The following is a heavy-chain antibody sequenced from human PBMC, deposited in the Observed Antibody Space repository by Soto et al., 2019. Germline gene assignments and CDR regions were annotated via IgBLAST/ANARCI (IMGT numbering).Heavy chain of an antibody. J-gene: IGHJ2*01. D-gene: IGHD3-16*01. V-gene: IGHV3-21*01. Sequence: GGSLRLSCAASGFTFSSYSMNWVRQAPGKGLEWVSSISSSSSYIYYADSVKGRFTISRDNAKNSLYLQMNSLRAEDTAVYYCARALRMEWYFDLWGRGTLVTVSS. CDR2: ISSSSSYI. CDR1: GFTFSSYS. CDR3: ARALRMEWYFDL.